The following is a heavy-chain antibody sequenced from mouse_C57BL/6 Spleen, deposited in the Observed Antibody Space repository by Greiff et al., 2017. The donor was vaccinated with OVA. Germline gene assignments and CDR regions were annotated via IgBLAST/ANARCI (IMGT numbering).Heavy chain of an antibody. D-gene: IGHD1-1*01. CDR3: ARSFTTVYFDY. V-gene: IGHV1-52*01. Sequence: QVQLQPGAELVRPGSSVKLSCKASGYTFTSYWMHWVKQRPIQGLEWIGNIDPSDSETHYNQKFKDKATLTVDKSSSTAYMQLSSLTSEDSAVYYCARSFTTVYFDYWGQGTTLTVSS. J-gene: IGHJ2*01. CDR2: IDPSDSET. CDR1: GYTFTSYW.